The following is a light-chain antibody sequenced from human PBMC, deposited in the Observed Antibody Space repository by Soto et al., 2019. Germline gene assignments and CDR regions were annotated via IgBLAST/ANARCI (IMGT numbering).Light chain of an antibody. CDR1: QSVSSY. CDR3: QPRSNWPRT. Sequence: EIVLTQSPATLSLSPGERATLSCRASQSVSSYLAWYQQKPGQAPRLLIYDASNRPTGIQARFSGSGSATAFTLNITSLEPEDFAVYYCQPRSNWPRTFGQGTKVAIK. V-gene: IGKV3-11*01. J-gene: IGKJ1*01. CDR2: DAS.